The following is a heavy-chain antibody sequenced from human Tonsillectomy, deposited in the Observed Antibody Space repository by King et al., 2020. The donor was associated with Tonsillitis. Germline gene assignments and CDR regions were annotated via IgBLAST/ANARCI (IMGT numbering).Heavy chain of an antibody. V-gene: IGHV1-69*01. D-gene: IGHD5-24*01. CDR2: IIPIFGTA. CDR1: GGTFSSYA. Sequence: QLVQSGAEVKKPGSSVKVSCKASGGTFSSYAISWVRQAPGQGLEWMGGIIPIFGTAKYAQKFQGRVTITADESTSTAYMELSSLRSEATAVYYCARVRDGYNSFPFDYWGQGTLVTVSS. CDR3: ARVRDGYNSFPFDY. J-gene: IGHJ4*02.